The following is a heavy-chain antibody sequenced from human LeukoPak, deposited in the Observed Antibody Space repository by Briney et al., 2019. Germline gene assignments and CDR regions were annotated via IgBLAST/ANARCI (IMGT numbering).Heavy chain of an antibody. D-gene: IGHD1-26*01. CDR2: INTGGSST. CDR3: TRDLSGTYYGRFDY. CDR1: GFTFSSYW. Sequence: GGPLRLSCAASGFTFSSYWMHWVRQAPGKGLLWVSRINTGGSSTNFADSVRGRFTISKDNAKNTLYLQMNSLRAEDTAVYYCTRDLSGTYYGRFDYWGQGTLVSVSS. J-gene: IGHJ4*02. V-gene: IGHV3-74*01.